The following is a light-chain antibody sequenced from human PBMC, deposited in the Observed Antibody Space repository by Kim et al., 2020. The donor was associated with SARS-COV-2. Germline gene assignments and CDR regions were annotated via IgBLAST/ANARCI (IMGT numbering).Light chain of an antibody. V-gene: IGKV3-15*01. Sequence: DIVMTQSPATLSVSPGERATLSCRASQSVGTTLAWYQQKPGQAPRLLIYGASTRDTGIPARFSGSGSGTEFTLTISSLQSEDCGIFFCQQYNNWPHTFGGGTKVDIK. CDR3: QQYNNWPHT. J-gene: IGKJ4*01. CDR1: QSVGTT. CDR2: GAS.